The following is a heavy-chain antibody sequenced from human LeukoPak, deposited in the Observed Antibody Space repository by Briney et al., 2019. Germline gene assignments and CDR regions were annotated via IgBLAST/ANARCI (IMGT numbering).Heavy chain of an antibody. J-gene: IGHJ4*02. D-gene: IGHD6-13*01. CDR3: ARQAVPYSSSWYSYFDY. CDR2: INHSGSTS. Sequence: SETLSLTCAVYGESFSGYFWNWIRQPPGKGLEWIGEINHSGSTSNHNPSLKSRVTMSVDTSKNQFSLKLSSVTAADTAVYYCARQAVPYSSSWYSYFDYWGQGTLVTVSS. V-gene: IGHV4-34*01. CDR1: GESFSGYF.